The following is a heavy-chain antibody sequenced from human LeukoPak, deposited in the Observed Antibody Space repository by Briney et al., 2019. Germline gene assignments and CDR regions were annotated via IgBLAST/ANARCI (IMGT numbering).Heavy chain of an antibody. Sequence: GESLKISCKGSGYSFTSYWIGWVRQMPGKGLEWMGIIYPGDSDTRYSPSFQGQVTISAGKSISTAYLQWSSLKASDTAMYHCARPDTAMEGSFHLDYWGQGTLVTVSS. CDR2: IYPGDSDT. CDR3: ARPDTAMEGSFHLDY. CDR1: GYSFTSYW. D-gene: IGHD5-18*01. V-gene: IGHV5-51*01. J-gene: IGHJ4*02.